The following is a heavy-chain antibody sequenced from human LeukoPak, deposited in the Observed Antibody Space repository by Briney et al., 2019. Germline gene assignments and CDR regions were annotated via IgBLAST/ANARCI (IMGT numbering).Heavy chain of an antibody. CDR2: IYTSGST. J-gene: IGHJ4*02. D-gene: IGHD4-23*01. Sequence: SETLSLTCTVSGGSISSYYWSWIRQPAGKGLEWIWRIYTSGSTNYNPSLKSRVTMSVDTSKNQFSLKLSSVTAADTAVYYCARDLGTNTVVTAFDYWGQGTLVTVSS. CDR3: ARDLGTNTVVTAFDY. CDR1: GGSISSYY. V-gene: IGHV4-4*07.